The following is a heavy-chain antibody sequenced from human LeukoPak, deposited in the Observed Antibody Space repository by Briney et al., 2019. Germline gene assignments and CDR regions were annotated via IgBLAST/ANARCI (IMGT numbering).Heavy chain of an antibody. CDR2: INPNSGGT. V-gene: IGHV1-2*02. CDR1: GYTFAGYY. Sequence: ASVKVSCKASGYTFAGYYMHWVRQAPGQGLEWMGWINPNSGGTNYAQKFQGRVTMTRDTSISTAYMELSRLRSDDTAVYYCARGNYGFGTRGHWFDPWGQGTLVTVSS. J-gene: IGHJ5*02. CDR3: ARGNYGFGTRGHWFDP. D-gene: IGHD3-10*01.